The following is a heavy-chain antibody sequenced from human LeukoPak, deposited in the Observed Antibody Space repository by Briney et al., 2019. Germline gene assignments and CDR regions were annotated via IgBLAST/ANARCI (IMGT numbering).Heavy chain of an antibody. V-gene: IGHV3-30-3*01. D-gene: IGHD3-22*01. J-gene: IGHJ4*02. CDR3: AGDYDYYDSSGYNPVDY. CDR1: GFTFSSYA. Sequence: GRSLRLSCAASGFTFSSYAMHWVRQAPGKGLEWVAVISYDGSNKYYADSVKGRFTISRDNSKNTLYLQMNSLRAEDTAVYYCAGDYDYYDSSGYNPVDYWGQGTLVTVSS. CDR2: ISYDGSNK.